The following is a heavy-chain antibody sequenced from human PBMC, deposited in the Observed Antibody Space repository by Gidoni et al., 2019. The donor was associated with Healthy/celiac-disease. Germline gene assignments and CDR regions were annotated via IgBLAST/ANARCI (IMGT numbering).Heavy chain of an antibody. CDR3: ARGDSSLYDY. V-gene: IGHV4-34*01. CDR1: GGSFSGYY. D-gene: IGHD6-13*01. J-gene: IGHJ4*02. CDR2: INHSGST. Sequence: QVQLQQWGAGLLKPSETLSLTCAVYGGSFSGYYWSWIRQPPGKGLEWIGEINHSGSTNYNPSLKSRVTISVDTSKNQFSLKLSSVTAADTAVYYCARGDSSLYDYWGQGTLVTVSS.